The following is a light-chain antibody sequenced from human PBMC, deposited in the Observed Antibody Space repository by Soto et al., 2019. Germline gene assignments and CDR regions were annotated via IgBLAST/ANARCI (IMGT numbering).Light chain of an antibody. CDR3: QQYGRSGT. Sequence: EIVLTQSPGTLSLSPGERATLSCRASQSVSRTYLAWYQREPGQAPRLLIYATSSRATGIPDRFSGSGSGTDFTLTIRRLEPEDFAVYYCQQYGRSGTFGQGTKVDIK. CDR2: ATS. J-gene: IGKJ1*01. CDR1: QSVSRTY. V-gene: IGKV3-20*01.